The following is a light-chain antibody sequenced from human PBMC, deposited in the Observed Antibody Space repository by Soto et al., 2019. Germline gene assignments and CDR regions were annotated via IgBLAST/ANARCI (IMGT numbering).Light chain of an antibody. CDR3: QQRNNWPRIT. Sequence: EIVLTQSPSTLSFSPGERATLSCRASQSVRNYLAWYQHKPGQAPRLLIYEASNRAAGIPARFSGSGSGTDFTLTISSLEPEDFAVYYCQQRNNWPRITFGQGTRLEIK. CDR2: EAS. V-gene: IGKV3-11*01. J-gene: IGKJ5*01. CDR1: QSVRNY.